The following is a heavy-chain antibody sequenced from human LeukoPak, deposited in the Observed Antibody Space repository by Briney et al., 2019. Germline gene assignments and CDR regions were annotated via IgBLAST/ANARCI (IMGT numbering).Heavy chain of an antibody. Sequence: ASVKVSCKVSGYTLTELSMHWVRQAPGKGLEWMGGFDPEDGETIDAQKFQGRVTMTEDTSTDTAYMELSSLRSEDTAVYYCATNPYYYDSSGYYTWGQGTLVTVSS. V-gene: IGHV1-24*01. D-gene: IGHD3-22*01. CDR1: GYTLTELS. CDR2: FDPEDGET. J-gene: IGHJ4*02. CDR3: ATNPYYYDSSGYYT.